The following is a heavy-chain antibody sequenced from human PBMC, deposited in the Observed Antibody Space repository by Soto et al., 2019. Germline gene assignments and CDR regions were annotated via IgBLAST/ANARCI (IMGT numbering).Heavy chain of an antibody. CDR2: IRSKAYGGTT. D-gene: IGHD2-15*01. CDR1: GFTFGDYG. CDR3: TRGYCSGGSCYPPKYYYYYYMDV. Sequence: GGSLRLSCTASGFTFGDYGMSWFRQAPGKGLEWVGFIRSKAYGGTTEYAASVKGRFTISRDDSKSIAYLQMNSLKTEDTAVYYCTRGYCSGGSCYPPKYYYYYYMDVWGKGTTVTVSS. J-gene: IGHJ6*03. V-gene: IGHV3-49*03.